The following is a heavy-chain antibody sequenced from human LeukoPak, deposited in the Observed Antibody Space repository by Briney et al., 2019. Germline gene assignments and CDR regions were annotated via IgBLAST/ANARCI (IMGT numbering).Heavy chain of an antibody. V-gene: IGHV1-18*01. CDR2: ISAYNGQT. Sequence: GASVKVSCKASGHTFTSYYIVWVRRAPGQGLQLMGRISAYNGQTHYAQKVQGRVTMTTDPSTSTVYMELRSLTSDDTALYYCARDSGAFEIWGQGTMVTVSS. J-gene: IGHJ3*02. CDR3: ARDSGAFEI. CDR1: GHTFTSYY.